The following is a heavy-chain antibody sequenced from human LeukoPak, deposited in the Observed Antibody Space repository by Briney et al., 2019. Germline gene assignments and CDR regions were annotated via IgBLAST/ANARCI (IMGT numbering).Heavy chain of an antibody. Sequence: GRSLRLSCAASGFTFSSYGMHWVRQAPGKGLEWVAVISYDGTNKYYADSVKGRFTISRDNSKNTLYLQMNSLRAEDTAVYYCARAIAPATLASWGQGTLVTVSS. V-gene: IGHV3-30*03. CDR3: ARAIAPATLAS. CDR1: GFTFSSYG. J-gene: IGHJ5*01. D-gene: IGHD6-13*01. CDR2: ISYDGTNK.